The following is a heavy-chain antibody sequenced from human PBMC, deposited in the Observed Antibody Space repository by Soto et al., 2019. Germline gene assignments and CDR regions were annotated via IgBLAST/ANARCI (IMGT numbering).Heavy chain of an antibody. CDR3: ARGGYSGLL. D-gene: IGHD4-4*01. V-gene: IGHV4-39*01. CDR2: LFYSGST. Sequence: PSETLSLTCTVSGGSISSSSYYWGWIRQPPGKGLEWIGSLFYSGSTYYNPSLKGRLTISVDTSKNQFSLKLSSVTAADTAVYYCARGGYSGLLWGQGTLVTVSS. J-gene: IGHJ4*02. CDR1: GGSISSSSYY.